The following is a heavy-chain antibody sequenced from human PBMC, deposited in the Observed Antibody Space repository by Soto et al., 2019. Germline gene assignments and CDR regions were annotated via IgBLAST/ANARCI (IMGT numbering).Heavy chain of an antibody. CDR2: INSDGSST. CDR3: AREDYGDYVFDY. CDR1: GFTFSSYW. V-gene: IGHV3-74*01. Sequence: GGSLRLSCAASGFTFSSYWMHWVRQAPGKGLVWVSRINSDGSSTSYADSVKGRFTISRDNAKNTLYLQMNSLRAEDTAVYYCAREDYGDYVFDYWGQGTLVTVSS. D-gene: IGHD4-17*01. J-gene: IGHJ4*02.